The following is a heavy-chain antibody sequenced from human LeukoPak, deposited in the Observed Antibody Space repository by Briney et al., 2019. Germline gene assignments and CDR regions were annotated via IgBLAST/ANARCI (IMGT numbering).Heavy chain of an antibody. CDR3: ARADSSSSLAFDI. J-gene: IGHJ3*02. CDR2: ISSSSSYI. V-gene: IGHV3-21*01. D-gene: IGHD6-6*01. CDR1: GFTFSSYS. Sequence: GSLRLSCAASGFTFSSYSMNWVRQAPGKGLEWVSSISSSSSYIYYADSVKGRFTISRDNAKNSLYLQMNSLRAEDTAVYYCARADSSSSLAFDIWGQGTMVTVFS.